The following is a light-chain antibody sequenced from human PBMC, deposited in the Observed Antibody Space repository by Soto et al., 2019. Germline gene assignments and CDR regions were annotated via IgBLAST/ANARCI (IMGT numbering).Light chain of an antibody. CDR1: SSNIGAGYD. Sequence: QSVLTQPPSVSGAPGQRVTISCTGSSSNIGAGYDVHWYQQLPGTAPKLLIYGNSNRPSGVPDRFSGSKSGTSASLAITGLQAEDEADYYCQSYDSSRSGHVVFGGGTKLTGL. V-gene: IGLV1-40*01. CDR2: GNS. CDR3: QSYDSSRSGHVV. J-gene: IGLJ2*01.